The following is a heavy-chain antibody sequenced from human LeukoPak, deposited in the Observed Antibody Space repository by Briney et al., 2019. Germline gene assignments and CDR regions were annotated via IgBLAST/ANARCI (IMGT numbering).Heavy chain of an antibody. J-gene: IGHJ3*02. Sequence: GGSLRLSCAASGFTFSSSAMNWVRQAPGKGLECVSAISGGGGSTYYADSVKGRFTVSRDNAKNSLYLQMDSLRAEDTAVYYCARDPSGTYYPRVSGALDIWGQGTMVTVSS. V-gene: IGHV3-23*01. CDR1: GFTFSSSA. CDR2: ISGGGGST. CDR3: ARDPSGTYYPRVSGALDI. D-gene: IGHD1-26*01.